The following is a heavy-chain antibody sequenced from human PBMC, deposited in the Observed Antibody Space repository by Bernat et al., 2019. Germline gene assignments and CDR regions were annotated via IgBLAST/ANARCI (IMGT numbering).Heavy chain of an antibody. CDR1: GFTFSSYG. CDR2: ISYDGSNK. V-gene: IGHV3-30*18. Sequence: QVQLVESGGGVVQPGRSLRLSCAASGFTFSSYGMHWVRQAPGKGLEWVAVISYDGSNKYYADSVKGRFTISRDNSKNTLYLQMNSLRAEDTAVYYCAKDWALYYYYGMDVWGQGTTVTVSS. D-gene: IGHD3-16*01. CDR3: AKDWALYYYYGMDV. J-gene: IGHJ6*02.